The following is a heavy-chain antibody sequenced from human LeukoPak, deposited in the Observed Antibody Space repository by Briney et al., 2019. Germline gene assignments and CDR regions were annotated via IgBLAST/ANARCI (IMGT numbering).Heavy chain of an antibody. CDR1: GYTFTSYD. J-gene: IGHJ4*02. CDR2: TNPNSGNT. Sequence: GASVKVSCKASGYTFTSYDINWVRQATGQGLEWMGWTNPNSGNTGYAQKFQGRVTMTRNTSISTAYMELSSLRSEDTAVYYCARGARQDLRYFDWLGPDYWGQGTLVTVSS. V-gene: IGHV1-8*01. CDR3: ARGARQDLRYFDWLGPDY. D-gene: IGHD3-9*01.